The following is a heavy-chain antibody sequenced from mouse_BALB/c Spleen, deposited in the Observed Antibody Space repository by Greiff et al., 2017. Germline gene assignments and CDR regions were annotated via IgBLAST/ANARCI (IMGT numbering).Heavy chain of an antibody. J-gene: IGHJ4*01. CDR1: GFTFSSYT. V-gene: IGHV5-12-2*01. Sequence: DVMLVESGGGLVQPGGSLKLSCAASGFTFSSYTMSWVRQTPEKRLEWVAYISNGGGSTYYPDTVKGRFTISRDNAKNTLYLQMSSLKSEDTAMYYCARHGTYGTYYAMDYWGQGTSVTVSS. D-gene: IGHD2-1*01. CDR3: ARHGTYGTYYAMDY. CDR2: ISNGGGST.